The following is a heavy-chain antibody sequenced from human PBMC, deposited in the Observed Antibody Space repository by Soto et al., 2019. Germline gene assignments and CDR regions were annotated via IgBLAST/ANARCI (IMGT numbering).Heavy chain of an antibody. D-gene: IGHD2-8*02. J-gene: IGHJ5*02. CDR2: IYYSGTS. Sequence: PSETLSLTCTVSGGSISDDTYYWGWIRQPPGKGLEWIGSIYYSGTSSYNPSLESRVTMSVDTSKKQLSLRLRSVTATDTAVYNCARLHCTGPGCAPPPPGGHEPLATVSS. CDR1: GGSISDDTYY. CDR3: ARLHCTGPGCAPPPP. V-gene: IGHV4-39*01.